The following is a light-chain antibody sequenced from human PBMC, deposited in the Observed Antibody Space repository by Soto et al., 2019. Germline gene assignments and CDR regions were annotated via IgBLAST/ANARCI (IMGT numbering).Light chain of an antibody. J-gene: IGKJ5*01. Sequence: EIVMTQSPATLSVSPGERATLSCRASQSVTSNLAWYQQKPGQAPRLLIYGASTRATGIPARFSGSGSGTEFILTISSLQSEDFVVYYCQQYDNWLITFGQGTKLDIK. V-gene: IGKV3-15*01. CDR2: GAS. CDR1: QSVTSN. CDR3: QQYDNWLIT.